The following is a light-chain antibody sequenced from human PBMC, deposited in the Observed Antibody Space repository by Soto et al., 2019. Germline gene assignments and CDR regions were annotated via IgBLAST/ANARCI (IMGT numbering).Light chain of an antibody. CDR2: EGS. CDR3: CSDAGSSTSV. Sequence: QSALTQPASVSGSPGQSITISCPGTSSDVGSYNLVSWYQQHPGKAPKLMIYEGSKRPSGVSNRFSGSKSGNTASLTISGLQAEDEADYYCCSDAGSSTSVFGGGTKLTVL. J-gene: IGLJ2*01. V-gene: IGLV2-23*01. CDR1: SSDVGSYNL.